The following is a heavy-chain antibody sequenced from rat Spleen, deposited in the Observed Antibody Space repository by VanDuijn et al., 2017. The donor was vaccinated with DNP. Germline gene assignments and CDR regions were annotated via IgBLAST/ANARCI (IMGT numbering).Heavy chain of an antibody. D-gene: IGHD4-3*01. J-gene: IGHJ2*01. CDR1: GFSLFSNS. CDR3: ARRYNSGYFDY. CDR2: IWSGGGT. Sequence: QVQLKESGPGLVQPSQTLSLPCTVSGFSLFSNSVHWVRQPPGKGLEWVGAIWSGGGTDYNSVLKSRLSISRDTSKSQVFLKMNSLQPEDTGTYYCARRYNSGYFDYWGQGVKVTVSS. V-gene: IGHV2-1*01.